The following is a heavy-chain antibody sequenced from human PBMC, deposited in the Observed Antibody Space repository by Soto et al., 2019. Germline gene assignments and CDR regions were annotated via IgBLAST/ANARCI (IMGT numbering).Heavy chain of an antibody. CDR1: GGTFSSYA. D-gene: IGHD3-22*01. CDR2: IIPIFGTA. V-gene: IGHV1-69*12. Sequence: QVQLVQSGAEVKKPGSSVKVSCKASGGTFSSYAISWVRQAPGQGLEWMGGIIPIFGTANYAQKFQGRVTITADESTSTAYMELSSLRSEDTAVYYCARERRFYDSSGYYPPCYYYYGMDVWGQGTTVTVSS. J-gene: IGHJ6*02. CDR3: ARERRFYDSSGYYPPCYYYYGMDV.